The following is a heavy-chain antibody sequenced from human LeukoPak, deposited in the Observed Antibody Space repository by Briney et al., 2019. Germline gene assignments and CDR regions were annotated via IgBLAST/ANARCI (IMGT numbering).Heavy chain of an antibody. Sequence: SVKVSCKASGYTFSSYAISWVRQAPGQGLEWMGRIIPIFGTANYAQKFQGRVTITTDESTSTAYMELSSLRSEDTAVYYCARLHPYYYYMDVWGKGTTVTVSS. CDR3: ARLHPYYYYMDV. D-gene: IGHD4-11*01. CDR2: IIPIFGTA. J-gene: IGHJ6*03. CDR1: GYTFSSYA. V-gene: IGHV1-69*05.